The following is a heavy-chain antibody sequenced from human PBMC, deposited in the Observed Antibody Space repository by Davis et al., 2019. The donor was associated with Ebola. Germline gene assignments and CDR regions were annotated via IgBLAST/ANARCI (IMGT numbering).Heavy chain of an antibody. V-gene: IGHV4-34*01. D-gene: IGHD3-3*01. CDR1: GGSFSGYY. Sequence: PSETLSLTCAVYGGSFSGYYWSWIRQPPGKGLEWIGEINHSGSTNYNPSLKSRVTISVDTSKNQFSLKLSSVTAADTAVYYCARRNITIFGVVIRNNWFDPWGQGTLVTVSS. CDR3: ARRNITIFGVVIRNNWFDP. J-gene: IGHJ5*02. CDR2: INHSGST.